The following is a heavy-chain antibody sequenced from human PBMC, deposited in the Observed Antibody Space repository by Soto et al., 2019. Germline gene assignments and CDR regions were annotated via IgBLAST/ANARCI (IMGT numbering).Heavy chain of an antibody. CDR1: GGSFSGYY. D-gene: IGHD2-2*01. CDR3: ARGQLLFRLLNY. V-gene: IGHV4-34*01. Sequence: SETLSLTCAVYGGSFSGYYWSWIRQPPGKGLEWIGEINHSGSTNYNPSLKSRVTISVDTSKNQFSLKLSSVTAADTAVYYCARGQLLFRLLNYWGQGTLVTVSS. J-gene: IGHJ4*02. CDR2: INHSGST.